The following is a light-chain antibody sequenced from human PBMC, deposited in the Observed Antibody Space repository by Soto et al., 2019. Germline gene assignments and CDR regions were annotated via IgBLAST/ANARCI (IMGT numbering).Light chain of an antibody. CDR3: QQANSLFPLN. CDR1: QGISKW. J-gene: IGKJ4*01. CDR2: AAS. V-gene: IGKV1-12*01. Sequence: DIQMTQSPSSVSASVGDRVTITCRASQGISKWLAWYQQKPGEAPKLLIYAASNLRSGVPPRFSGSGSGTDFTLTISSLQPEDFATYYCQQANSLFPLNFGGGTKVDIK.